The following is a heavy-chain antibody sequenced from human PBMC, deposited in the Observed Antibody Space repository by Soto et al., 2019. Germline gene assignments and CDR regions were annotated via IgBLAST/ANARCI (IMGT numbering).Heavy chain of an antibody. CDR2: IYYSGST. CDR1: GGSISSSSYY. D-gene: IGHD3-10*01. V-gene: IGHV4-39*01. CDR3: ARLPGYSRLLWFGEDNNYGMDV. J-gene: IGHJ6*02. Sequence: PSETLSLTCTVSGGSISSSSYYWGWIRQPPGKGLEWIGSIYYSGSTYYNPSLKSRVTISVDTSKNQFSLKLSSVTAADTAVYYCARLPGYSRLLWFGEDNNYGMDVWGQGTTVT.